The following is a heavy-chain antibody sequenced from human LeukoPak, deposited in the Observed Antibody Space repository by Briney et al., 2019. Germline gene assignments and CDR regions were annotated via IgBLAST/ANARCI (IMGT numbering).Heavy chain of an antibody. V-gene: IGHV1-2*02. Sequence: ASVKVSCKASGYTFTGYYMHWVRQAPGQELEWMGWINPNSGGTNYAQKFQGRVTMTRDTSISTAYMELSRLRSDDTAVYYCARGAYDSSGLLDYWGQGTLVTVSS. D-gene: IGHD3-22*01. CDR2: INPNSGGT. CDR3: ARGAYDSSGLLDY. J-gene: IGHJ4*02. CDR1: GYTFTGYY.